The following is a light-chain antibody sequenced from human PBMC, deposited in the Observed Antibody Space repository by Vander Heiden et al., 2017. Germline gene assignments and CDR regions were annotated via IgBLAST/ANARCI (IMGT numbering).Light chain of an antibody. CDR1: GSNVDGYKY. CDR2: DVS. J-gene: IGLJ3*02. V-gene: IGLV2-14*03. CDR3: SSYTGSFTLNWV. Sequence: QSALTPPASVSGSPGQSITISCTGIGSNVDGYKYVSWYQQHPGKAPKVVIYDVSYRPSGVSNRFAGSKSGNTASLTISGLQAEDEAFYCCSSYTGSFTLNWVCGGGTKVTVL.